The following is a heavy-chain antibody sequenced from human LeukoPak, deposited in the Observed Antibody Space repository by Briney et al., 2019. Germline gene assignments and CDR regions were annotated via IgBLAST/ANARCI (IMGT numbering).Heavy chain of an antibody. CDR2: ISYDGSNK. D-gene: IGHD6-13*01. V-gene: IGHV3-30*18. CDR1: GFTFSSYG. CDR3: AKAGMATFDY. J-gene: IGHJ4*02. Sequence: PGGSLRLSCAASGFTFSSYGMHWVRQAPGKGLEWVAVISYDGSNKYYADSVKGRFTISRDNSKNTLYLQMNSLRAEDTAVYYCAKAGMATFDYWGQGTLVTVSS.